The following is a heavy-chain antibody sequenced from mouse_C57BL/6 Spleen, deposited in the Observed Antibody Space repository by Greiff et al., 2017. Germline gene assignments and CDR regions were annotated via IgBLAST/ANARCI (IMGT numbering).Heavy chain of an antibody. Sequence: VHVKQSGTVLARPGASVKMSCKTSGYTFTSYWMHWVKQRPGQGLEWIGAIYPGNSDTSYNQKFKGKAKLTAVTSASTAYMELSSLTNEDSAVYYCTIITTVVAHYFDYWGQGTTLTVSS. CDR2: IYPGNSDT. V-gene: IGHV1-5*01. CDR3: TIITTVVAHYFDY. CDR1: GYTFTSYW. J-gene: IGHJ2*01. D-gene: IGHD1-1*01.